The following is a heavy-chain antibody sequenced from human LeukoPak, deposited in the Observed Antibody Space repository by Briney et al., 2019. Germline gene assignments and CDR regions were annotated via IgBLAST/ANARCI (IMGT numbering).Heavy chain of an antibody. CDR3: AKVIAAAPSHDAFDI. Sequence: GGSLRLSCAASGFTVSGTYISWVRQAPGKGLEWVSAISGSGGSTYYADSVKGRFTISRDNSKNTLYLQMNSLRAEDTAVYYCAKVIAAAPSHDAFDIWGQGTMVTVSS. V-gene: IGHV3-23*01. D-gene: IGHD6-13*01. CDR1: GFTVSGTY. CDR2: ISGSGGST. J-gene: IGHJ3*02.